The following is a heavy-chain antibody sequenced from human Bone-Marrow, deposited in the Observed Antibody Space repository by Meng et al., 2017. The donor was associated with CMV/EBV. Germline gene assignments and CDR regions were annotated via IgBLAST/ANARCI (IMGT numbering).Heavy chain of an antibody. CDR2: ISSSGTTI. V-gene: IGHV3-48*03. CDR1: GFTFSSYE. D-gene: IGHD2-21*02. Sequence: GESLKISCATSGFTFSSYEMNWVRQTPGKGLEWIAYISSSGTTIKHADSVKGRFTIFRDNARSSLYLQLNSLRAEDTAVYYCARDSEDDDYYFAFDMWGQGKMVTFSS. CDR3: ARDSEDDDYYFAFDM. J-gene: IGHJ3*02.